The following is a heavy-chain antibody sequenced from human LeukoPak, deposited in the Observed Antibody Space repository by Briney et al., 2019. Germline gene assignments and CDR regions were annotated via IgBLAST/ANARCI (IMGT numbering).Heavy chain of an antibody. CDR2: ITPIFGTT. V-gene: IGHV1-69*13. CDR1: GYTFTSYG. D-gene: IGHD6-13*01. CDR3: ARDAGSSWSVGASDI. J-gene: IGHJ3*02. Sequence: GASVKVSCKASGYTFTSYGISWVRQAPGQGLEWMGVITPIFGTTYYAQKFQDRVSITADGSTSTTYIELSGLTSEDTAIYYCARDAGSSWSVGASDIWGQGTMVAVSS.